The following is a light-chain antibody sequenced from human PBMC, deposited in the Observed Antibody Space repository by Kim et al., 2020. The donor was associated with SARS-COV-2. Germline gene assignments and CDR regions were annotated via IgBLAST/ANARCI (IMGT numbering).Light chain of an antibody. CDR1: QDIGNY. CDR3: QQYDNLLT. CDR2: DAS. V-gene: IGKV1-33*01. J-gene: IGKJ5*01. Sequence: DIQMTQSPTSLTASVGDRVTITCQASQDIGNYLNWYQQKPGKAPRLLIYDASSSETGVPSRFSGSGSGTDFTFTISSLQPEDTATYYCQQYDNLLTFGQGTRLEIK.